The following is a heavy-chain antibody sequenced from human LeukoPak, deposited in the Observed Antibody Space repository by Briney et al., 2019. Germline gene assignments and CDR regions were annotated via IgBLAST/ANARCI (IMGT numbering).Heavy chain of an antibody. CDR1: GYTFTGYY. CDR2: INPNSGGT. CDR3: ARGVATWSDWFDP. D-gene: IGHD5-12*01. V-gene: IGHV1-2*02. Sequence: ASVKVSCKASGYTFTGYYMHWVRQAPGQGLEGMGWINPNSGGTNYAQKFQGRVTMTRDTSISTAYMELSRLRSDDTAVYYCARGVATWSDWFDPWGQGTLVTVSS. J-gene: IGHJ5*02.